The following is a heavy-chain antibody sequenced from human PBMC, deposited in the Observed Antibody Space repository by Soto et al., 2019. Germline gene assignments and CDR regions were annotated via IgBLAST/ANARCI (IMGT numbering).Heavy chain of an antibody. J-gene: IGHJ4*02. D-gene: IGHD3-10*01. CDR3: AMSNSNDLYYHFES. CDR2: INWNSDKI. Sequence: EVQLVESGGGSVQPGGSLRLSCVASGFRFDDYAMHWVRQRPGKGLEWVSGINWNSDKIGYDDSVKGRFIVSRDNAEGSLLLQMSSLIAEDTAIYFCAMSNSNDLYYHFESWGQGTPVTVSS. V-gene: IGHV3-9*01. CDR1: GFRFDDYA.